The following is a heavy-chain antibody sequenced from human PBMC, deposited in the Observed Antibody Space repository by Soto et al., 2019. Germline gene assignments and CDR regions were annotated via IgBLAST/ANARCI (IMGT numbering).Heavy chain of an antibody. CDR2: ISYSGGT. J-gene: IGHJ5*02. D-gene: IGHD3-22*01. CDR3: ARQASGYYYGWFDP. V-gene: IGHV4-39*01. Sequence: QLLLQESGPGLVKPSETLSLTCTVSGGSILDSTYYWAWIRQPPGKGLEWIGTISYSGGTFYTPSLKSRVTMSVDTSNNQFSLKLSSVTAADTAVYYCARQASGYYYGWFDPWGQGTLVTVSS. CDR1: GGSILDSTYY.